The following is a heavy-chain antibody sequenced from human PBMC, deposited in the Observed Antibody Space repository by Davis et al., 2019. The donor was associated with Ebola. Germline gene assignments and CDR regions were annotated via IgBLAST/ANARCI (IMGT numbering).Heavy chain of an antibody. CDR1: GASINSYY. J-gene: IGHJ6*02. V-gene: IGHV4-34*01. CDR3: ARHRLCSSVNCQYYYGIDV. D-gene: IGHD2-2*01. Sequence: MPSETLSLTCTVSGASINSYYWNWIRQPPGKGLEWIGEINHSGSTNYNPSLKSRVTISVDTSKNQFSLKLNSVTAADTAVYYCARHRLCSSVNCQYYYGIDVWGQGTTVTVS. CDR2: INHSGST.